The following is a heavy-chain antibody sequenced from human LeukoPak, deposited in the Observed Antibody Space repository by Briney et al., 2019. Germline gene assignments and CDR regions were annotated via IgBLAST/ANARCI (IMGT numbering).Heavy chain of an antibody. Sequence: GGSLRLSCAASGNYWMHWVRQAPGKGLVWVSHINSDGSWTSYADSVKGRFTISRDNSKNTLYLQMNSLRAEDTAVYYCAKEIDGFGVVIIRGYYYGMDVWGQGTTVTVSS. CDR1: GNYW. CDR3: AKEIDGFGVVIIRGYYYGMDV. CDR2: INSDGSWT. J-gene: IGHJ6*02. D-gene: IGHD3-3*01. V-gene: IGHV3-74*01.